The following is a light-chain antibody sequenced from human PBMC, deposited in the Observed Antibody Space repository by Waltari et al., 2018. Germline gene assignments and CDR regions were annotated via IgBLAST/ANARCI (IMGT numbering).Light chain of an antibody. CDR1: QGVSGDY. Sequence: EIVLTQSPGTLSLSPGERATLSCRASQGVSGDYLTWYQQKPGQAPRLLIYGASSRATGIPDRFSGSGSGTDFTLTISRLEPEDFAVYYCQQYGSSPQTFGQGTKLEIK. CDR3: QQYGSSPQT. V-gene: IGKV3-20*01. CDR2: GAS. J-gene: IGKJ2*01.